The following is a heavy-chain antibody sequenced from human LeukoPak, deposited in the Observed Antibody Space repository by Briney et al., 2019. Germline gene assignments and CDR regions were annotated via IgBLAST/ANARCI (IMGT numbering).Heavy chain of an antibody. CDR3: ARAPTDYDSSGYYVGAFDI. CDR2: IYYSGST. J-gene: IGHJ3*02. Sequence: SETLSLTCTVSGGSISSGGYYWSWIRQHPGKGLEWIGYIYYSGSTYYNPSLKSRVTISVDTSKNQFSLKLSSVTAADTAVYYCARAPTDYDSSGYYVGAFDIWGQGTMVTVSS. V-gene: IGHV4-31*03. CDR1: GGSISSGGYY. D-gene: IGHD3-22*01.